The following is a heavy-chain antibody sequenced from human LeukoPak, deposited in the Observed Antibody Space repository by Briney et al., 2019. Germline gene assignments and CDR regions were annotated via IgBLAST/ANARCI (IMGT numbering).Heavy chain of an antibody. J-gene: IGHJ6*02. Sequence: ASVRVSCKASGYTFTGYYMHWVGQAPGQGLEWMGWINPNSGGTNYAQKFQGRVTMTRDTSISTAYMELSRLRSDDTAVYYCARDSSMVREYYYYYYGMDVWGQGTTVTVSS. D-gene: IGHD3-10*01. V-gene: IGHV1-2*02. CDR2: INPNSGGT. CDR3: ARDSSMVREYYYYYYGMDV. CDR1: GYTFTGYY.